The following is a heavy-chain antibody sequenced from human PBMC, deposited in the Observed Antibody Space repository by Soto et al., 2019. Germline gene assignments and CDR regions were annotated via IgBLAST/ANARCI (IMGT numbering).Heavy chain of an antibody. V-gene: IGHV3-23*01. CDR2: ISARGGSS. D-gene: IGHD5-12*01. CDR1: GFSFSSYA. Sequence: DVQLLESGGGLVQPGGSLRLSCAASGFSFSSYAMVWVRQAPGKGLEWVAVISARGGSSYFADSVKGRFTRARENSKNVFSLEMNSLRAEDTAIYFCAKGSIEYSASVDNWGQGTLVVVSS. CDR3: AKGSIEYSASVDN. J-gene: IGHJ4*02.